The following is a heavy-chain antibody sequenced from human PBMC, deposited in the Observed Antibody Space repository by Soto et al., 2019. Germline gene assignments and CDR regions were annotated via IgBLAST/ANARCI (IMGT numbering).Heavy chain of an antibody. CDR2: ISGSGVTT. V-gene: IGHV3-23*04. J-gene: IGHJ2*01. Sequence: EVQLVESGGGLVQPGGSLRLSCAVSGFTFSSYAMNWVRQAPGKGLEWVSSISGSGVTTYYADSVKGRFTNSRDNSKNTLFLLLSSLRAEDTAVYYCAKRTQSQYFFDFWGRGTLVTVSS. D-gene: IGHD4-4*01. CDR3: AKRTQSQYFFDF. CDR1: GFTFSSYA.